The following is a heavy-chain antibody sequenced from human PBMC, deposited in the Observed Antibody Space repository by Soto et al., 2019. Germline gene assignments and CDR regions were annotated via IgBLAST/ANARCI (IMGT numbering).Heavy chain of an antibody. J-gene: IGHJ4*02. Sequence: TXETLSLTCTVSGGSLSSYYWTWIRQSPGKGLEWIGYVYFSGNTNYNPSLKSRVTISIDTSKNQFSLRLASVTAADTAFYYCGSVRPSGYVLYWGQGTQVTVSS. CDR1: GGSLSSYY. CDR2: VYFSGNT. D-gene: IGHD6-25*01. V-gene: IGHV4-59*01. CDR3: GSVRPSGYVLY.